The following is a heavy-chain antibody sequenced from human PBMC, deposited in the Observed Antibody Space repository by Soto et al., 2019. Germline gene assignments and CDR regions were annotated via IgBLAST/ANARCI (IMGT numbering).Heavy chain of an antibody. V-gene: IGHV3-23*01. J-gene: IGHJ4*02. CDR2: ISGSGGST. D-gene: IGHD2-15*01. CDR1: GFNFSSYS. CDR3: AKDLHFQVVVYYFDY. Sequence: PGGSLRLSYAASGFNFSSYSRNWVRQAPGKGLEWVSAISGSGGSTYYADSVKGRFTISRDNSKNTLYLQMNSLRAEDTAVYYCAKDLHFQVVVYYFDYWGQGTLVTVSS.